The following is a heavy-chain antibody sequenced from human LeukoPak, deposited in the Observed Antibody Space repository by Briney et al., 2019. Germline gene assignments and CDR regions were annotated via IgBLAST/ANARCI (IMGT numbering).Heavy chain of an antibody. D-gene: IGHD5-18*01. Sequence: SETLSLTCTVSGGSISSSSYYWGWIRQPPGKGLEWIGSIYYSGSTYYNPSLKSRVTISVDTSKNQFSLKLSSVTAADTAVYYCARDRPRLRGYSYGYYYYMDVWGKGTTVTVSS. V-gene: IGHV4-39*07. CDR2: IYYSGST. CDR1: GGSISSSSYY. J-gene: IGHJ6*03. CDR3: ARDRPRLRGYSYGYYYYMDV.